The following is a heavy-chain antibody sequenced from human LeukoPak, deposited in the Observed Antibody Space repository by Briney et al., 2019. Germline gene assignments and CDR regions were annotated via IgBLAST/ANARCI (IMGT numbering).Heavy chain of an antibody. CDR3: ARDRMDYYDSSGALPMDV. D-gene: IGHD3-22*01. J-gene: IGHJ6*02. CDR1: GFTFSSYA. CDR2: IRGSGGST. V-gene: IGHV3-23*01. Sequence: GGSLRLSCAASGFTFSSYAMSWVRQAPGKGLEWVSAIRGSGGSTYYADSVKGRFTISGDNSKNTLYLQMNSLRDEDTAVYYCARDRMDYYDSSGALPMDVWGQGTTVTVSS.